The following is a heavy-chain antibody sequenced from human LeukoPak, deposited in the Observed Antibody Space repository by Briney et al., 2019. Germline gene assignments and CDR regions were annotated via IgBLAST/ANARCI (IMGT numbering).Heavy chain of an antibody. CDR1: GGTFSSYA. CDR3: ARTLDMSGAGGVYYYYMDV. V-gene: IGHV1-69*05. Sequence: SVKVSCKASGGTFSSYAISWVRQAPGQGLEWMGGIIPIFGTANYAQKFQGRVTITTDESTSTAYMELSSLRSEDTAVYYCARTLDMSGAGGVYYYYMDVWAKGPRSPSP. J-gene: IGHJ6*03. CDR2: IIPIFGTA. D-gene: IGHD3-16*01.